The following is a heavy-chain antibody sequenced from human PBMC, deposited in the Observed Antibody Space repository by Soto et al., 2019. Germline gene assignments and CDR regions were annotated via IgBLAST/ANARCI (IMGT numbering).Heavy chain of an antibody. D-gene: IGHD3-3*01. V-gene: IGHV1-18*04. J-gene: IGHJ5*02. CDR1: GYTFTSYG. CDR3: ARRLDYDFWSGYYRDWFDP. CDR2: ISAYNGNT. Sequence: QVQLVESGAEVKKPGASVKVSCKASGYTFTSYGISWVRQAPGQGLEWMGWISAYNGNTNYAQKLQGRVTMTTDTSTSTAYMELRSLRSDDTALYYCARRLDYDFWSGYYRDWFDPWGQGTLVTVSS.